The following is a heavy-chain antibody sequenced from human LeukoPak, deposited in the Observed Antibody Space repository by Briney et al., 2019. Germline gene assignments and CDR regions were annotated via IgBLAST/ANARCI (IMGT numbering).Heavy chain of an antibody. CDR2: INTNTGNP. D-gene: IGHD3-10*01. CDR1: GGTLSSYA. CDR3: ARGGDVLLWFGELSPFDY. V-gene: IGHV7-4-1*02. Sequence: ASVKVSCNASGGTLSSYAISWVRQAPGQNLEWMGWINTNTGNPTYVQGFIGRFVFSWDTSDSTAYVEINSLKAEDTAVYYCARGGDVLLWFGELSPFDYWGQGTLVTVSS. J-gene: IGHJ4*02.